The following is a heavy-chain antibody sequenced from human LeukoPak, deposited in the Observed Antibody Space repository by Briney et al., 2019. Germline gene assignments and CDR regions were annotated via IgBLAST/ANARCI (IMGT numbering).Heavy chain of an antibody. V-gene: IGHV3-30*04. J-gene: IGHJ5*02. Sequence: GGSLRLSCAASGFTFSSYAMHWVRQAPGKGLEWVAVISYDGSNKYYADSVKGRFTISRDNSKNTLYLQMNSLRAEDTAVYYCARSYCSGGSCNWFDPWGQGTLATVSS. CDR3: ARSYCSGGSCNWFDP. CDR2: ISYDGSNK. D-gene: IGHD2-15*01. CDR1: GFTFSSYA.